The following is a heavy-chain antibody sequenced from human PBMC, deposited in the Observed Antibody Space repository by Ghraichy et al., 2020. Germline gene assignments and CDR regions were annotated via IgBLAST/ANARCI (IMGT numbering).Heavy chain of an antibody. V-gene: IGHV3-23*01. Sequence: GGSLRLSCAASGFTFSNYAISWVRQAPGKGLEWVSTISGGASSTYYADSVKGRFTISRDNSENALYLQMNSLRTEDTAVYYCARDASSWGQGTLVTVSS. CDR1: GFTFSNYA. CDR2: ISGGASST. CDR3: ARDASS. J-gene: IGHJ5*02.